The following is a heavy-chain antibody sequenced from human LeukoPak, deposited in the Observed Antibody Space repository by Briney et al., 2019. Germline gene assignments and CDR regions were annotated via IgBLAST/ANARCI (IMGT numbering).Heavy chain of an antibody. J-gene: IGHJ4*02. V-gene: IGHV1-69*13. CDR2: IIPIFGTA. D-gene: IGHD3-22*01. CDR1: GGTFDKYT. CDR3: ARDPRPNFYDPSGLYYFDS. Sequence: GASVKVSCKGSGGTFDKYTINWVRHAPGQGFEWMGGIIPIFGTANYAEKFQGRLTISADESTNTASIELRNLRSADTAVYFCARDPRPNFYDPSGLYYFDSWGQGTLVTVSS.